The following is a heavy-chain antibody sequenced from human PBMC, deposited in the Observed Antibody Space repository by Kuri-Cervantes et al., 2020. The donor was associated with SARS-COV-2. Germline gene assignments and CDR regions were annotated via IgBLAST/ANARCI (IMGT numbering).Heavy chain of an antibody. D-gene: IGHD3-22*01. V-gene: IGHV1-46*01. Sequence: ASVKVSCKASGYTFTSYYMHWVRQAPGQGLEWMGIINPSGGSTSYAQKFQGRVTMTRDTSTSTVYMELSSLRSEDTAVYYCARGRGYYYESSGHHDYWGQGTLVTVSS. CDR2: INPSGGST. J-gene: IGHJ4*02. CDR1: GYTFTSYY. CDR3: ARGRGYYYESSGHHDY.